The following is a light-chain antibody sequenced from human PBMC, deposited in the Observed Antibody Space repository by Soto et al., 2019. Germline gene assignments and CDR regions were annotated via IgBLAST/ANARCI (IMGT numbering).Light chain of an antibody. CDR2: DAS. CDR1: QNNGNW. CDR3: QQYNDEPWT. V-gene: IGKV1-5*01. Sequence: DIQMTQSPSTLSASVGDRVTITCRASQNNGNWLAWYQQKPGKTPDLLNYDASSLERGVQLRFSGSGSGTEFTLTISSLQTDDSATYYCQQYNDEPWTFGQGTKVDIK. J-gene: IGKJ1*01.